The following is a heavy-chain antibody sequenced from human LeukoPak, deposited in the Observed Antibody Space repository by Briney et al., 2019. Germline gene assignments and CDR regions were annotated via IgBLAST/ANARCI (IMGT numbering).Heavy chain of an antibody. D-gene: IGHD1-1*01. J-gene: IGHJ4*02. Sequence: SETLSLTCTVSGGSISSYYWSWIRQPPGKGLEWIGYIYYSGSTNYNPSFKSRVTISVDTSKNQFSLKLSSVTAADTAVYYCATTGYLATLPFDYWGQGTLVTVSS. CDR1: GGSISSYY. CDR3: ATTGYLATLPFDY. V-gene: IGHV4-59*01. CDR2: IYYSGST.